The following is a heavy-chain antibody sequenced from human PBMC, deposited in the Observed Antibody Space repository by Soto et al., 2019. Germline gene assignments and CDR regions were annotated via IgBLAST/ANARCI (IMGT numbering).Heavy chain of an antibody. Sequence: EVQLVESGGGLIPSGGSLRLSCAASGFLVNSAYMTWVRQAPGKGLEWLSMINSDGSTLYAESVKGRFTISRDNSKNRLDLQMNSLRAEDTAMYYCARSGYSFAWGYWGQGTLVIVTS. CDR3: ARSGYSFAWGY. CDR2: INSDGST. V-gene: IGHV3-53*01. D-gene: IGHD5-18*01. J-gene: IGHJ4*02. CDR1: GFLVNSAY.